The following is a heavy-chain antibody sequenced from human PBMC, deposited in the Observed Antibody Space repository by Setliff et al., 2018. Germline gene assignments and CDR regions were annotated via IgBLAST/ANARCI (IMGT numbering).Heavy chain of an antibody. CDR1: GGSFRANY. D-gene: IGHD2-15*01. V-gene: IGHV4-34*01. J-gene: IGHJ4*02. Sequence: PSETLSLTCAVSGGSFRANYRSWIRQPPGKGLEWIGEINPGGSIDYNPSLKSRVTMSVDTSKNQFSLNLTSVTAADTAVYYCARASVVHAIAVGYWGQGTLVTVSS. CDR3: ARASVVHAIAVGY. CDR2: INPGGSI.